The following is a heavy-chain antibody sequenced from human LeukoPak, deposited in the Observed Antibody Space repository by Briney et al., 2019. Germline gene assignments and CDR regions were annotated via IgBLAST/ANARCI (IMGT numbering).Heavy chain of an antibody. CDR2: IYHSGST. J-gene: IGHJ4*02. Sequence: PSETLSLTCTVSGYSISSGYYWGWIRQPPGKGLEWIGSIYHSGSTYYNPSLKSRATISVDTSKNQFSLKLSSVTAADTAVYYCASITPLQPDYGGNPEMYDYWGQGTLVTVSS. CDR1: GYSISSGYY. CDR3: ASITPLQPDYGGNPEMYDY. D-gene: IGHD4-23*01. V-gene: IGHV4-38-2*02.